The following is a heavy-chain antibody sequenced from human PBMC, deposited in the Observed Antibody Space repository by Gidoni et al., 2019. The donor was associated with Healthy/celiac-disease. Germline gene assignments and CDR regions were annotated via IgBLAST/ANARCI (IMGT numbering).Heavy chain of an antibody. CDR3: AKPFDYGDYFQDY. Sequence: VVQPGRSLRLSCAASGFTFSSYGMHWVRQAPGKGLEWVAVISYDGSNKYYADSVKGRFTISRDNSKNTLYLQMNSLRAEDTAVYYCAKPFDYGDYFQDYWGQGTLVTVSS. CDR2: ISYDGSNK. V-gene: IGHV3-30*18. J-gene: IGHJ4*02. CDR1: GFTFSSYG. D-gene: IGHD4-17*01.